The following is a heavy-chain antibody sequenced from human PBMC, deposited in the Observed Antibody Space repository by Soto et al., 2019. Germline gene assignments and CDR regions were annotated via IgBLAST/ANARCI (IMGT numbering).Heavy chain of an antibody. J-gene: IGHJ6*02. D-gene: IGHD2-2*01. V-gene: IGHV3-49*04. Sequence: EVQLVESGGGLVQPGWSLRLSCTASGFTFGDYAMSWVRQAPGKGLEWVGFIRSKAYGGTTEYAASVKGRFTISRDDSKSIAYLQMNSLKTEDTAVYYCTGGVVPAASYYYYGMDVWGQGTTVTVSS. CDR1: GFTFGDYA. CDR3: TGGVVPAASYYYYGMDV. CDR2: IRSKAYGGTT.